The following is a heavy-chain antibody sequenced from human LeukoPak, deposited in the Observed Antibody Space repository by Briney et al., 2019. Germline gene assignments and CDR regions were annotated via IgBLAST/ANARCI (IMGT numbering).Heavy chain of an antibody. J-gene: IGHJ4*02. CDR3: AREGTWRQLL. CDR2: ISSSSSTI. Sequence: GGSLRLSCAASGFTFSSYSMNWVRQAPGKGLEWVSYISSSSSTIYYADSVKGRFTISRDNAKNSLFLQMNTLTPEDTAVYYCAREGTWRQLLWGQGTLVTVSS. D-gene: IGHD5-18*01. CDR1: GFTFSSYS. V-gene: IGHV3-48*04.